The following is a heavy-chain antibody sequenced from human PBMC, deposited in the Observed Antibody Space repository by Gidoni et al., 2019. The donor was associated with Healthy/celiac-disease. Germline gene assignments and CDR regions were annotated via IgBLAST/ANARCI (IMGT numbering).Heavy chain of an antibody. CDR2: ISGSGGST. D-gene: IGHD3-22*01. V-gene: IGHV3-23*01. CDR3: AKDLHSIASGDYYDSSGYYFPS. Sequence: EVQLLESGGGLVQPGGSLRLSCAASGFTFSSYARSWVSQAQGKGLEWVSAISGSGGSTYYADSVKGRFTISRDNSKNTLYLQMNSLRAEDTAVYYCAKDLHSIASGDYYDSSGYYFPSGGQGTLVTVSS. CDR1: GFTFSSYA. J-gene: IGHJ4*02.